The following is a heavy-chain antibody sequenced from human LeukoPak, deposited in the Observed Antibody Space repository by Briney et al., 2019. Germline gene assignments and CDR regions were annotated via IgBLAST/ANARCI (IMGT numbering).Heavy chain of an antibody. J-gene: IGHJ6*03. D-gene: IGHD1-26*01. CDR3: ARDPYSGNYGNYYYYYMDV. Sequence: GGSLRLSCATSGFTFNNYNMNWVRQAPGRALEWVSSITSSGTYVFYADSVKGRFTISRDNAKNSLYLQMNSLGPEDTAVYYCARDPYSGNYGNYYYYYMDVWGKGTTVTVSS. CDR2: ITSSGTYV. V-gene: IGHV3-21*01. CDR1: GFTFNNYN.